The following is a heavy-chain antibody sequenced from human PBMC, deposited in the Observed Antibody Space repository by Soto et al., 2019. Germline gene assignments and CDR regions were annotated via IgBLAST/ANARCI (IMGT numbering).Heavy chain of an antibody. V-gene: IGHV3-9*01. Sequence: EVQLVESGGGLVQPGRSLRLSCAASGFTFDDYAMHWVRQAPGKGLEWVSGISWNSSSIGYADSVKGRFTISRDNAKNSLYLQMNSLRAEDTALYYCAKALTVTTSPSDYWGQGTLVTVSS. CDR2: ISWNSSSI. D-gene: IGHD4-17*01. J-gene: IGHJ4*02. CDR1: GFTFDDYA. CDR3: AKALTVTTSPSDY.